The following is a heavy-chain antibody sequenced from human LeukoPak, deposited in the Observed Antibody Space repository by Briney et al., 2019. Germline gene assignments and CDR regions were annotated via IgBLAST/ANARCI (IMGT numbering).Heavy chain of an antibody. CDR1: GGSISSGSYY. Sequence: PSQTLSLTCTVSGGSISSGSYYWSWIRQPAGKGLEWIGRIYTSGSTNYNPSLKSRVTISVDTSKNQFSLKLSSVTAADTAVYYCASLTAGVVVAAHMDVWGKGTTVTVSS. CDR3: ASLTAGVVVAAHMDV. CDR2: IYTSGST. J-gene: IGHJ6*03. V-gene: IGHV4-61*02. D-gene: IGHD2-15*01.